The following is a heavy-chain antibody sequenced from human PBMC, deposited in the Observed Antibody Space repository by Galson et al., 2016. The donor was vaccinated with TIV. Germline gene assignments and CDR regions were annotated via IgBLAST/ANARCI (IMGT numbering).Heavy chain of an antibody. CDR2: IRSKFYGGTT. Sequence: SLRLSCASSGFNFGDYAMSWVRQAPGEGLEWVGFIRSKFYGGTTDYAASLKGRITISRDDSKGIAYLQMISLKTEDTAVYFCARDDFYGCNSFDLWGQGTLVTVSS. CDR3: ARDDFYGCNSFDL. V-gene: IGHV3-49*04. CDR1: GFNFGDYA. D-gene: IGHD4-23*01. J-gene: IGHJ4*02.